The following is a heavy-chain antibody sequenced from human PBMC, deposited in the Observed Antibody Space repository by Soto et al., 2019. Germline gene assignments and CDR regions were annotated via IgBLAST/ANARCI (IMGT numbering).Heavy chain of an antibody. CDR3: ARDTSVYGMDV. D-gene: IGHD3-10*01. Sequence: SLRLSCADSGFTFSSYAMHWVRQAPGKGLEWVAVISYDGSNKYYADSVKGRFTISRDNSKNTLYLQMNSLRAEDTAVYYRARDTSVYGMDVWGQGTTVTVSS. V-gene: IGHV3-30-3*01. CDR2: ISYDGSNK. CDR1: GFTFSSYA. J-gene: IGHJ6*02.